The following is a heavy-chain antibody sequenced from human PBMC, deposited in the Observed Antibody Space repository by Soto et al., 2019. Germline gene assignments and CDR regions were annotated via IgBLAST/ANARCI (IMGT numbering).Heavy chain of an antibody. V-gene: IGHV4-4*02. Sequence: QVQLQESGPGLVKSSGTLSLTCTVSGDSITNSDWRSWVRQSTGKGLEWIGEIHHSGATNYNPALKSLVSISVEKSTNHLSPKVSSVTAADTAVYYCVRNGYYCLDICGQGTTVTVSS. CDR3: VRNGYYCLDI. J-gene: IGHJ6*02. CDR1: GDSITNSDW. CDR2: IHHSGAT.